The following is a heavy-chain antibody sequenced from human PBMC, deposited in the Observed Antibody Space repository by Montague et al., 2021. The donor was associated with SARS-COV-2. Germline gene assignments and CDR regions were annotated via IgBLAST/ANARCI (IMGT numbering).Heavy chain of an antibody. CDR1: GYSISTGYY. V-gene: IGHV4-38-2*02. CDR2: IYHGNIRHSANA. D-gene: IGHD4/OR15-4a*01. Sequence: SETLSLTCSVSGYSISTGYYWGWIRQPPGKGLEWIGSIYHGNIRHSANAHYNPSLQSRVTIPVDSSKNQISLELSSVTGADTAVYYCAKGPGPCGANSGGWHWGPGILVIVSS. J-gene: IGHJ4*02. CDR3: AKGPGPCGANSGGWH.